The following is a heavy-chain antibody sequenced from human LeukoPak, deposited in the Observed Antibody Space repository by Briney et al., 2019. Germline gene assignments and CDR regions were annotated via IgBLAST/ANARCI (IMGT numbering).Heavy chain of an antibody. CDR3: ARERGGNYYYGMDV. D-gene: IGHD2-15*01. V-gene: IGHV4-39*07. Sequence: SETLSLTCTVSGGSISSSSYYWGWIRQPPGRGLEWIGTIYYDGSTYYSPSLKSRVTMSVDTSKNQFSLKLSSVTAADTAVYYCARERGGNYYYGMDVWGQGTTVTVSS. J-gene: IGHJ6*02. CDR2: IYYDGST. CDR1: GGSISSSSYY.